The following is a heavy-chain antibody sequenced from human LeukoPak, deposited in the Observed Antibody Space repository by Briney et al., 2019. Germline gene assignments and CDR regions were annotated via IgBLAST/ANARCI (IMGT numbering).Heavy chain of an antibody. V-gene: IGHV3-64*02. Sequence: PGGSLRLSCAASGFTFSSYPMHWVRQAPGKGLEYVSAISISGSSTFYADSVKGRFTISRDNSKNTLYLQMGSLRAEDTAVYYCARVKAAGSHYDYWGQGILVTVSS. CDR3: ARVKAAGSHYDY. CDR1: GFTFSSYP. D-gene: IGHD3-22*01. CDR2: ISISGSST. J-gene: IGHJ4*02.